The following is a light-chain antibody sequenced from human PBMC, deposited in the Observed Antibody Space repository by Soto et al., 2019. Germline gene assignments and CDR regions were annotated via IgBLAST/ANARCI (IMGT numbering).Light chain of an antibody. CDR2: DAS. CDR3: HQRQSWPRT. J-gene: IGKJ1*01. CDR1: QTVRNNY. V-gene: IGKV3D-20*02. Sequence: EFVLTQSPGTLSLSPGERATLSCRASQTVRNNYLAWYQQKPGQAPRLLIYDASSRATGIPDRLSGSGSGTDFTLTISSLAPDDFAIYYCHQRQSWPRTCGQGTKVDIK.